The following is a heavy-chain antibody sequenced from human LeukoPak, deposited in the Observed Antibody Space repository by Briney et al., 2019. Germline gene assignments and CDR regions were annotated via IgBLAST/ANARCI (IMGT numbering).Heavy chain of an antibody. V-gene: IGHV3-23*01. CDR1: GFTFSSYA. Sequence: GGSLRLSCAASGFTFSSYAMSWVRQAPGKGLEWVSAISGSGGSTYYADSVKGRFTISIDNSKNTLYLQMNSLRAEDTAVYYCAKSLYYYDSSGYYVPYYFDYWGQGTLVTVSS. CDR2: ISGSGGST. D-gene: IGHD3-22*01. J-gene: IGHJ4*02. CDR3: AKSLYYYDSSGYYVPYYFDY.